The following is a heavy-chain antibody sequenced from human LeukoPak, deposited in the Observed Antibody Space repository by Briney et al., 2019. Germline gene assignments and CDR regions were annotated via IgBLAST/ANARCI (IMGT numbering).Heavy chain of an antibody. Sequence: QPGRCLRLACAASGFTVVDSAVGWVRQARGKGLGWGSGISWNSGSIGYADSVKGRFTISRDNAKNSLYLQMNSLRAEDTALYYCAKDTGLVAAAGVFDYWGQGTLVTVSS. J-gene: IGHJ4*02. CDR3: AKDTGLVAAAGVFDY. V-gene: IGHV3-9*01. CDR1: GFTVVDSA. D-gene: IGHD6-13*01. CDR2: ISWNSGSI.